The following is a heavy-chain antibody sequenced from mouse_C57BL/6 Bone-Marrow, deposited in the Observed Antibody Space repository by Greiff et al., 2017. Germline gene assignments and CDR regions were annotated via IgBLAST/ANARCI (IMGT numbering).Heavy chain of an antibody. D-gene: IGHD1-1*01. CDR2: IYPGSGNT. CDR1: GYTFTDYY. Sequence: QVQLQQSGAELVRPGASVKLSCKASGYTFTDYYINWVKQRPGQGLEWIARIYPGSGNTYYNEKFKGKATLTADKSSSTAYMQLSSLTSEDSAVYFCAGEAVYYYGSSPYYYAMDYWGQGTSVTVSS. J-gene: IGHJ4*01. CDR3: AGEAVYYYGSSPYYYAMDY. V-gene: IGHV1-76*01.